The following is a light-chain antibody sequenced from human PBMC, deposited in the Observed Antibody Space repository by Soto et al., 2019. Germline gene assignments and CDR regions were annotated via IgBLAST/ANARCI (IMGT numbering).Light chain of an antibody. V-gene: IGKV3-20*01. CDR1: QTISNSY. CDR3: QVYGNSPRGFT. CDR2: AVS. Sequence: EIVLTQSPGTLSLSPGERATLSCRASQTISNSYLAWYQQKPAQAPRLLIYAVSSRATGIPARFRGSGSGTDFTLTINGLEPEDFAVYYCQVYGNSPRGFTFGPGTRVDIK. J-gene: IGKJ3*01.